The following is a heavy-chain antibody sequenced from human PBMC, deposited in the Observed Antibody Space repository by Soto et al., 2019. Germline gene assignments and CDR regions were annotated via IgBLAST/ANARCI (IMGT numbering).Heavy chain of an antibody. Sequence: PSETLSLTCTVSGGSISSCGYYWSWIRQHPGKGLEWIGYIYYSGSTYYNPSLKSRVTISVDTPKNQFSLKLSSVTAADTAVYYCARGVTLVRGVIHTPYFDYWGQGALVTV. CDR2: IYYSGST. CDR3: ARGVTLVRGVIHTPYFDY. D-gene: IGHD3-10*01. J-gene: IGHJ4*02. CDR1: GGSISSCGYY. V-gene: IGHV4-31*03.